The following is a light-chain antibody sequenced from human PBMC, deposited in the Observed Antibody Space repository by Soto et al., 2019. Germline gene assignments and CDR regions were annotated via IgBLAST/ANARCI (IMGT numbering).Light chain of an antibody. V-gene: IGLV1-40*01. CDR2: GNS. CDR3: QSYDSSLSGSFP. CDR1: SSNIGAGYD. Sequence: QSVLTQPPSVSGAPGQRVTISCTGSSSNIGAGYDVHWYQQLPGTAPKLLIYGNSNRPSGVPDRFSGSKSGTSASLAITGLQAEDEADYYCQSYDSSLSGSFPFGTGTKLTVL. J-gene: IGLJ1*01.